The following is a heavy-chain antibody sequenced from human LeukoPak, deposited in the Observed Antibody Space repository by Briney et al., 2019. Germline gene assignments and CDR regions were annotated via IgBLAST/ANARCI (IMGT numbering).Heavy chain of an antibody. CDR3: VRDRRWIQLWWIDY. D-gene: IGHD5-18*01. CDR2: ISSSGSSI. CDR1: GFTFSDYY. J-gene: IGHJ4*02. V-gene: IGHV3-11*04. Sequence: GGSLRLSCAASGFTFSDYYMSWIRRAPGKGLEWVSYISSSGSSIYYADSVKGRFTISRDNAKNSLFLQMNSLRAEDTAVYYCVRDRRWIQLWWIDYWGQGILVTVSS.